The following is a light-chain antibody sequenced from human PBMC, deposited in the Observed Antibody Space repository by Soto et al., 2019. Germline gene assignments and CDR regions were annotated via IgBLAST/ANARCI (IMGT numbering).Light chain of an antibody. CDR1: SSNIGNNY. CDR3: GTWDSSLSAHV. J-gene: IGLJ2*01. V-gene: IGLV1-51*01. Sequence: QSVLTQPPSVSAAPGQKVTISCSGSSSNIGNNYVSWYQQFRGTAPKLLIYDNNDRPSGIPDRFSASKSGTSATLGITGLQTGDEADYYCGTWDSSLSAHVFGGGTKLTVL. CDR2: DNN.